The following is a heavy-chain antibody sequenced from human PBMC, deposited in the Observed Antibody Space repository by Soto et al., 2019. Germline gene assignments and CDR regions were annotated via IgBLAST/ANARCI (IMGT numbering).Heavy chain of an antibody. D-gene: IGHD3-22*01. J-gene: IGHJ5*02. CDR2: ISSSSSYI. V-gene: IGHV3-21*01. CDR1: GFTFSSYS. Sequence: PGGSLRLSCAASGFTFSSYSMNWVRQAPRKGLEWVSSISSSSSYIYYADSVKGRFTISRDNAKNSLYLQMNSLRAEDTAVYYCARDSIRRPYYYDSSGYAEDWFDPWGQGTLVTVSS. CDR3: ARDSIRRPYYYDSSGYAEDWFDP.